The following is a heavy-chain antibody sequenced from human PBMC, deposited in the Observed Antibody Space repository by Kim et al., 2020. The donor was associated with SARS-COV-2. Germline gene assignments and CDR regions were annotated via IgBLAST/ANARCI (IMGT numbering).Heavy chain of an antibody. J-gene: IGHJ6*02. CDR2: ISANNGNT. CDR3: ARAWNYYYGMDV. CDR1: GYTFTSYG. V-gene: IGHV1-18*04. Sequence: ASVKVSCKASGYTFTSYGISWVRQAPGQGPEWMGWISANNGNTNYAQKIQGRVTMTTDTSTSTAYMELRSLRSDDTAVYYCARAWNYYYGMDVWGQGTTVTVSS. D-gene: IGHD5-12*01.